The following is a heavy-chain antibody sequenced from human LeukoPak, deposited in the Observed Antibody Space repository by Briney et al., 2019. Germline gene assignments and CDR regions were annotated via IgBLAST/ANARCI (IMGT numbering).Heavy chain of an antibody. D-gene: IGHD4-17*01. CDR3: AKDLTVTEDWYFDL. CDR1: GFTFSSYA. V-gene: IGHV3-23*01. CDR2: ISGSGGST. J-gene: IGHJ2*01. Sequence: PGGSLRLSCAASGFTFSSYAMSWVRQAPGKGLEWVSAISGSGGSTYYADSVKGRFTISRDNSKNTLYLQMNSVRAEDTAVYYCAKDLTVTEDWYFDLWGRGTLVTVSS.